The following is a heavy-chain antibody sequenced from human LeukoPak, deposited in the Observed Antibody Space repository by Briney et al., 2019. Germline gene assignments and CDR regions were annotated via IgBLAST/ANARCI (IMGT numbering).Heavy chain of an antibody. CDR1: GFTFSSYA. D-gene: IGHD3-3*01. CDR2: ISYDGSNK. V-gene: IGHV3-30-3*01. CDR3: ARDGGDRFFEWFYDY. J-gene: IGHJ4*02. Sequence: GRSLRLSCAASGFTFSSYAMHWVRQAPGKGLEWVAVISYDGSNKYYADSVKGRFTISRDNSKNTLYLQMNSLRAEDTAVYYCARDGGDRFFEWFYDYWGQGTLVTVSS.